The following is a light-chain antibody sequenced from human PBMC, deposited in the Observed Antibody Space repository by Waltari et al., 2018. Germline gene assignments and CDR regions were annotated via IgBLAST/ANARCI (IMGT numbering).Light chain of an antibody. V-gene: IGKV1-33*01. CDR1: QDINNY. CDR2: YVS. J-gene: IGKJ5*01. Sequence: DIQMTQSPSSLSVSVGDRVTITCQASQDINNYLNWWQQKPGKAPKLLIYYVSNLDTGVPSRFSGSGSGTDFIFTINSLQPEDIATYYCQPYDTLPPITFGQGTRLEIK. CDR3: QPYDTLPPIT.